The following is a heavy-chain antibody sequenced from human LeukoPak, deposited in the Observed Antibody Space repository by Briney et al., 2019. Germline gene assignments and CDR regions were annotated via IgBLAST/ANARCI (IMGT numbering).Heavy chain of an antibody. Sequence: GGSLRLSCRGSGFTFSAHAMNWVRQAPGKEMEWVSSITGTTGNTYIADSVKGRFTISRDNSRNTVYLQMNNLRAEDTAIYYCAKGTLATCTGTRCHPFDYWGQGALVTVSS. J-gene: IGHJ4*02. V-gene: IGHV3-23*01. D-gene: IGHD2-8*02. CDR1: GFTFSAHA. CDR2: ITGTTGNT. CDR3: AKGTLATCTGTRCHPFDY.